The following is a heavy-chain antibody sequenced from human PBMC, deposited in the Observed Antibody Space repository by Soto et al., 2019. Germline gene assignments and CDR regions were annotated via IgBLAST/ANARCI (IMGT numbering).Heavy chain of an antibody. CDR2: IYSGGST. J-gene: IGHJ4*02. Sequence: GGSLRLSCVASGFTASDNYMSWVRQAPGKGLEWVSVIYSGGSTYHAESVKGRFTISRDNLKNPLYLQMNRLRVEDTAVYYCARRRGFSFGFDNWGQGTLVTVSS. V-gene: IGHV3-53*01. D-gene: IGHD5-12*01. CDR1: GFTASDNY. CDR3: ARRRGFSFGFDN.